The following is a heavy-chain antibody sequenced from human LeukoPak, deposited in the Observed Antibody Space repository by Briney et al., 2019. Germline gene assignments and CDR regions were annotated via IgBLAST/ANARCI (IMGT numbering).Heavy chain of an antibody. Sequence: GGSLRLSCAAFGFTFSSYSMNWVRQAPGKGLEWVSDISGSGGSTYYADSVKGRFTISRDNSKNTLYLQMNSLRAEDTAVYYCAKRIQSAMATGYWGQGTLVTVSS. CDR1: GFTFSSYS. CDR2: ISGSGGST. V-gene: IGHV3-23*01. J-gene: IGHJ4*02. D-gene: IGHD5-18*01. CDR3: AKRIQSAMATGY.